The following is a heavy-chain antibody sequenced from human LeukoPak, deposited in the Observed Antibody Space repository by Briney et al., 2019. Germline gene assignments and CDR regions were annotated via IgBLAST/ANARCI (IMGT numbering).Heavy chain of an antibody. J-gene: IGHJ4*02. CDR1: GFTVSSNY. Sequence: GSLRLSCAASGFTVSSNYMSWVRQAPGKGLEWVSVIYSGGSTYYADSVKGRFTISRDNSKNTLYLQMNSLRAEDTAVYYCARDVGYSYGLDYWGQGTLVTVSS. D-gene: IGHD5-18*01. V-gene: IGHV3-66*01. CDR3: ARDVGYSYGLDY. CDR2: IYSGGST.